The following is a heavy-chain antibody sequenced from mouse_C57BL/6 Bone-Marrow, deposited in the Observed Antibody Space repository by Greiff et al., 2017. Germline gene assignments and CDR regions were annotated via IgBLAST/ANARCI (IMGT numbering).Heavy chain of an antibody. CDR1: GYAFSSYW. Sequence: VQVVESGAELVKPGASVKISCKASGYAFSSYWMNWVKQRPGKGLEWIGQIYPGDGDTNYNGKFKGKATLTADKSSSTAYMQLSSLTSEDTAVYFCAGTGTGAYWGQGTLVTVSA. J-gene: IGHJ3*01. CDR2: IYPGDGDT. CDR3: AGTGTGAY. V-gene: IGHV1-80*01. D-gene: IGHD4-1*01.